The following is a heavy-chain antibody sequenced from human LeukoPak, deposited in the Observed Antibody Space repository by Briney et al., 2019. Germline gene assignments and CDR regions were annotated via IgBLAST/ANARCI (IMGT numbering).Heavy chain of an antibody. Sequence: SETLSLTCAVYGGSFSGYYWSWIRQPPGKGLEWIGEINHSGSTNYNPSLKSRVTISVDTSKNQFSLKLSSVTAADTAVYYCARVSGIVVVPAARGPNGMDVWGQGTTVTVSS. CDR2: INHSGST. D-gene: IGHD2-2*01. V-gene: IGHV4-34*01. J-gene: IGHJ6*02. CDR1: GGSFSGYY. CDR3: ARVSGIVVVPAARGPNGMDV.